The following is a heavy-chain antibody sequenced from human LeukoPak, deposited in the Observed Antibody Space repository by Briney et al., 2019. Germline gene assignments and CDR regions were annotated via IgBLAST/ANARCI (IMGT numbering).Heavy chain of an antibody. D-gene: IGHD2-15*01. CDR1: GFTFSSYE. Sequence: PGGSLRLSCAASGFTFSSYEMNWVRQAPGKGLEWVSYISDSGSTINYADSVKGRFTISRDNAKNSLYLQMNSLRAEDTAVYYCARVLRYCSGGNCYSGGLGYMDVWGKGTTVTISS. CDR2: ISDSGSTI. V-gene: IGHV3-48*03. J-gene: IGHJ6*03. CDR3: ARVLRYCSGGNCYSGGLGYMDV.